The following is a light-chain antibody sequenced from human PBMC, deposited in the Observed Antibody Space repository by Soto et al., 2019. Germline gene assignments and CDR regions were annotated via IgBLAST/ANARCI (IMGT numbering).Light chain of an antibody. CDR1: QSVSSN. V-gene: IGKV3-11*01. Sequence: IVMTQSPATLSVSPGERATLSCRASQSVSSNLAWYQQKPGQAPRLLIYGASSRATGIPDRFSGSGSGTDFTLTISSLEPEDFAFYYCQQRSNWPPTFGQGTKVDIK. CDR2: GAS. CDR3: QQRSNWPPT. J-gene: IGKJ1*01.